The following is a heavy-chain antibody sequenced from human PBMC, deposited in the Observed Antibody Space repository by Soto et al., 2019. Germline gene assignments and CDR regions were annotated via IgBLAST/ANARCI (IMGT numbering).Heavy chain of an antibody. CDR2: IYYSGTT. CDR3: ARSQRGTTAFNFDY. CDR1: GDSVSNDNDY. J-gene: IGHJ4*02. Sequence: SETLSLTCAVSGDSVSNDNDYWSWIRQPPGKGLEWIGYIYYSGTTNYNSYLKSRLSLSVDMSKNQFPLKLASVTAADTAVYFCARSQRGTTAFNFDYCGQVDLVTASS. V-gene: IGHV4-61*01. D-gene: IGHD3-16*01.